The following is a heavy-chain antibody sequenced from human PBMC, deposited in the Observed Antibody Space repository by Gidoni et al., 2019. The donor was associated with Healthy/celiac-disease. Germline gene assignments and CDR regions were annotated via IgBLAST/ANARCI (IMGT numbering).Heavy chain of an antibody. CDR2: ST. D-gene: IGHD6-13*01. Sequence: STYYNPSLKSRVTISVDTSKNQFSLKLSSVTAADTAVYYCAREQGSSSRSWFDPWGQGTLVTVSS. J-gene: IGHJ5*02. V-gene: IGHV4-39*02. CDR3: AREQGSSSRSWFDP.